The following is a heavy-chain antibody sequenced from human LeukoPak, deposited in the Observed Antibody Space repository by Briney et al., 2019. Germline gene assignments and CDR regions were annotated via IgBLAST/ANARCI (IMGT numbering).Heavy chain of an antibody. CDR3: VRGPHTSGWPQQYY. CDR2: ISAYNGNT. J-gene: IGHJ4*02. Sequence: ASVKVSCKASGYTFTSYGISWVRQAPGQGLEWMGWISAYNGNTNYAQKLQGRVTMTTDTSTSTAYMELSSLRSEDTAVYYCVRGPHTSGWPQQYYWGQGTLVAVSS. CDR1: GYTFTSYG. V-gene: IGHV1-18*01. D-gene: IGHD6-19*01.